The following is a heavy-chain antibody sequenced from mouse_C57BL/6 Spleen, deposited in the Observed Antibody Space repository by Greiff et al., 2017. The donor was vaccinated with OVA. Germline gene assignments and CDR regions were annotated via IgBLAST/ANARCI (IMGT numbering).Heavy chain of an antibody. Sequence: EVKLMESGPGLVKPSQSLSLTCSVTGYSITSGYYWNWIRQFPGNKLEWMGYISYDGSNNYNPSLKNRISITRDTSKNQFFLKLNSVTTEDTATYYCARSIYYGSSSAWFAYWGQGTLVTVSA. CDR2: ISYDGSN. CDR3: ARSIYYGSSSAWFAY. V-gene: IGHV3-6*01. J-gene: IGHJ3*01. CDR1: GYSITSGYY. D-gene: IGHD1-1*01.